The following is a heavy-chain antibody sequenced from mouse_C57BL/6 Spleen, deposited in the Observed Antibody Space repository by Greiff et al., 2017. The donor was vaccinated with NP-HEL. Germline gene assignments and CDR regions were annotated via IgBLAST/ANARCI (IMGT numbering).Heavy chain of an antibody. CDR3: TRGITTVVDYFDY. V-gene: IGHV5-9-1*02. J-gene: IGHJ2*01. CDR1: GFTFSSYA. D-gene: IGHD1-1*01. Sequence: EVKVVESGEGLVKPGGSLKLSCAASGFTFSSYAMSWVRQTPEKRLEWVAYISSGGDYIYYADTVKGRFTISRDNGRNTLYLQMSSMKSEDTAMYYSTRGITTVVDYFDYWGQGTTLTVSS. CDR2: ISSGGDYI.